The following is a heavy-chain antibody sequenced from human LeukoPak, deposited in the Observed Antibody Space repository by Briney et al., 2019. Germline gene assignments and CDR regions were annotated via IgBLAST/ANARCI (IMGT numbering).Heavy chain of an antibody. CDR2: IASDGGAK. Sequence: GGSLRLSCVASGFIFNNHGMHWVRQAPGKGLEWVSVIASDGGAKFYADSVKGRFTLSRDNSKNMFFLQMNFLTVEDTAIYYCAREATWGQWYFDHWGQGTPVTVSS. CDR3: AREATWGQWYFDH. J-gene: IGHJ4*02. CDR1: GFIFNNHG. V-gene: IGHV3-30*03. D-gene: IGHD6-19*01.